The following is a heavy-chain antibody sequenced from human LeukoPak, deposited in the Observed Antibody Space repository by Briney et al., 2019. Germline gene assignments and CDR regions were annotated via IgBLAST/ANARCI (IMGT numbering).Heavy chain of an antibody. CDR3: AQGSLSGWYPH. CDR1: GFSVSNSG. D-gene: IGHD6-19*01. CDR2: ISVDGEAA. J-gene: IGHJ4*02. Sequence: GGSLRLSCTVSGFSVSNSGMSWVRQAPGKGLELISAISVDGEAALYADSVKGRFIISRDNSKNTLYLQMSSLRAEDTAGYYCAQGSLSGWYPHWGQGSLVSVSS. V-gene: IGHV3-23*01.